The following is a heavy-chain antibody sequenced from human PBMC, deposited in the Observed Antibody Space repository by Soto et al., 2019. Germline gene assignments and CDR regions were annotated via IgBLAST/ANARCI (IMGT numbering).Heavy chain of an antibody. CDR2: IIPIFGTA. J-gene: IGHJ6*02. CDR3: ARDGGGYSGYAFSHHYGMDV. CDR1: GGIFSSYA. V-gene: IGHV1-69*12. Sequence: QVQLVQSGAEVKKPGSSVKVSCKASGGIFSSYAISWVRQAPGQGLEWMGGIIPIFGTANYAQKFQGRVTITAEESTSTAYMELSSLRSEDTAVYYCARDGGGYSGYAFSHHYGMDVWGQGTTVTVSS. D-gene: IGHD5-12*01.